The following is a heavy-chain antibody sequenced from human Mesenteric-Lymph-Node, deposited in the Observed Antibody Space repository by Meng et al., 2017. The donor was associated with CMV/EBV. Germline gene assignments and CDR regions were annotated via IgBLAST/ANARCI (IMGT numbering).Heavy chain of an antibody. V-gene: IGHV3-30*02. CDR3: ARDYSVTGWPPDY. J-gene: IGHJ4*02. CDR1: GFTFRSYA. D-gene: IGHD4-11*01. Sequence: GGSLRLSCAVSGFTFRSYAMHWVRQAPGKGLEWAAFIRYDGSNKYYVDSVKGRFTISRDNSKNTLYLHMNNLRVDDTAVYYCARDYSVTGWPPDYWGQGTRVTVSS. CDR2: IRYDGSNK.